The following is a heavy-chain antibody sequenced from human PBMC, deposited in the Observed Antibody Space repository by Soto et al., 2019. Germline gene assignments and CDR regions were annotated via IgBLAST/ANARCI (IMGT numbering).Heavy chain of an antibody. CDR2: IIPIFGTA. Sequence: QVQLVQSGAEVKKPGSSVKVSCKASGGTFSSYAISWVRQAPGQGLEWMGGIIPIFGTANYAQKFQGRVTITADESTRTAYMELSSLRSEDTAVYYCARRDPYYYDSSGYYDAFDIWGQGTMVTVSS. V-gene: IGHV1-69*12. CDR3: ARRDPYYYDSSGYYDAFDI. J-gene: IGHJ3*02. CDR1: GGTFSSYA. D-gene: IGHD3-22*01.